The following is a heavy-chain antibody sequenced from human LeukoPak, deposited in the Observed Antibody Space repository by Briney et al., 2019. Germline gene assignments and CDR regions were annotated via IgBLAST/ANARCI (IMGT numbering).Heavy chain of an antibody. D-gene: IGHD3-9*01. J-gene: IGHJ4*02. Sequence: GGSLRLSCAASGFTFDDYDMSWVRQAPGKGLEWVSGLNWNGGSTGYADSVRGRFTISRDTAKNSLYLQMNSLRAEDTAVYYCARHPNPVLRYFDWLFDYWGQGTLVTVSS. CDR3: ARHPNPVLRYFDWLFDY. V-gene: IGHV3-20*04. CDR1: GFTFDDYD. CDR2: LNWNGGST.